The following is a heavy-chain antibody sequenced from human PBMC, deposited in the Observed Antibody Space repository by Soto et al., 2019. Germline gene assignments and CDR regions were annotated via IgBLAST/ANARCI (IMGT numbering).Heavy chain of an antibody. CDR1: GYTFTSYG. CDR2: ISAYNGNI. D-gene: IGHD3-10*01. J-gene: IGHJ5*02. V-gene: IGHV1-18*01. Sequence: QVQLVQSGAEVKKPGASVKVSCKASGYTFTSYGISWVRQAPGQGLEWMGWISAYNGNINYAQKLQGRVTMTTDTSTSKAYMELRSLRAYDTAVYYFARDKGDGSGSYYGSWGQGTLVTVSS. CDR3: ARDKGDGSGSYYGS.